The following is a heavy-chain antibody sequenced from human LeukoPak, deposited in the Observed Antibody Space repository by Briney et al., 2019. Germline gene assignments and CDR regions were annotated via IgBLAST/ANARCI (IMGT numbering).Heavy chain of an antibody. Sequence: SETLSLTCTVSGGSISSYYWSWIRQHPGQGLELIGYIYYSGSTNDNPSLESRVTISVDTSKNQFSLKLSSVTAADTAVYYCARTIHSSSWFEIDYWGQGTLVTVSS. CDR2: IYYSGST. D-gene: IGHD6-13*01. CDR3: ARTIHSSSWFEIDY. V-gene: IGHV4-59*01. J-gene: IGHJ4*02. CDR1: GGSISSYY.